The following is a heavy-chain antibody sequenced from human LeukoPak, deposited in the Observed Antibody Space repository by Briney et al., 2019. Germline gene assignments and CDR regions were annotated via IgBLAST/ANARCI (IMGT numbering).Heavy chain of an antibody. J-gene: IGHJ4*02. CDR2: ISSTSAYL. CDR1: GFSFSDYG. CDR3: ARARGGDGYNYY. Sequence: GGSLRLSCAASGFSFSDYGMNWVRQAPGKGLEWVSSISSTSAYLYYADSVKGRFSISRDNADNSLVLQMNSLRAEDTAVYYCARARGGDGYNYYWGQGTLVTVSS. V-gene: IGHV3-21*01. D-gene: IGHD5-24*01.